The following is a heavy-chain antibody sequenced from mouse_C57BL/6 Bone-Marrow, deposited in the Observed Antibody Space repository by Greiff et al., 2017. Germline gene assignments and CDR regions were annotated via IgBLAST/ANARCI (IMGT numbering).Heavy chain of an antibody. CDR3: ARGGILRHYFDY. D-gene: IGHD1-1*01. CDR2: INPNNGGT. CDR1: GYTFTDYY. V-gene: IGHV1-26*01. Sequence: EVQLQQSGPELVKPGASVKISCKASGYTFTDYYMNWVKQSHGKSIEWIGDINPNNGGTSYNQKFKGKATLTVDKSSSTAYMELRSLTSEDSAVYYCARGGILRHYFDYWGQGTTLTVSS. J-gene: IGHJ2*01.